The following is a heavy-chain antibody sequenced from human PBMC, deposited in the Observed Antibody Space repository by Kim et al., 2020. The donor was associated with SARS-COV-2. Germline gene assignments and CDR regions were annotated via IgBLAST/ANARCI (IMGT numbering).Heavy chain of an antibody. V-gene: IGHV3-30*02. J-gene: IGHJ4*02. Sequence: DAVKGRFTVSREKSNNALYLQMSSLRAEDTAIYYCAKGHKTTVTTRLLDYWGQGMLVTVSS. CDR3: AKGHKTTVTTRLLDY. D-gene: IGHD4-17*01.